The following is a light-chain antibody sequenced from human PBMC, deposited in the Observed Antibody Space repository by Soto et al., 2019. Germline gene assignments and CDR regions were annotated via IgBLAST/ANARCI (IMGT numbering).Light chain of an antibody. J-gene: IGKJ1*01. Sequence: EIVMTQSPGTLSVSPGERATLSCGASQSVTSNLAWYQQKLGQAPRLLIYGASTRATDIPARFSGSGSGTEFTLTVNTLQSEDSAIYYCQQYNTWPWTFGQGTKVEIK. CDR2: GAS. V-gene: IGKV3-15*01. CDR1: QSVTSN. CDR3: QQYNTWPWT.